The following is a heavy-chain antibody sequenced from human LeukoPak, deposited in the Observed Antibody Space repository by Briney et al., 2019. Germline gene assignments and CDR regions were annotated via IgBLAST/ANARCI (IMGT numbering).Heavy chain of an antibody. CDR1: GSTFSSYS. J-gene: IGHJ4*02. Sequence: PGGSLRLSCAASGSTFSSYSMNWVRQAPGKGLEWVSSISSSSSYIYYADSVKGRFTISRDNAKNSLYLQMNSLRAEDTAVYYCARDGGVGATSDYWGQGTLVTVSS. CDR2: ISSSSSYI. V-gene: IGHV3-21*01. CDR3: ARDGGVGATSDY. D-gene: IGHD1-26*01.